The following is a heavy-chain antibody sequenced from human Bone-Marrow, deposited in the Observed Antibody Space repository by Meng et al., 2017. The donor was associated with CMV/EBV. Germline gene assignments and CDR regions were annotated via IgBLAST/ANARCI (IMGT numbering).Heavy chain of an antibody. D-gene: IGHD2-2*02. CDR1: GFTFSSYS. CDR2: ISSSSSYI. CDR3: ARALGYGSSTSCNTFDY. J-gene: IGHJ4*02. Sequence: GESLKISCAASGFTFSSYSMNWVRQAPGKGLEWVSSISSSSSYIYYADSVKGRFTISRDNAKNPLYLQMNSLRAEDTAVYYCARALGYGSSTSCNTFDYWGQGTLVTVSS. V-gene: IGHV3-21*01.